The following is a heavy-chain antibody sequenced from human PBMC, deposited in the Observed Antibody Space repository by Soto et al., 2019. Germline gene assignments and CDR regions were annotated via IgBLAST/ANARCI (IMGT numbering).Heavy chain of an antibody. Sequence: GGSLRLSCAASGFTFSSYAMSWVRQAPGKGLEWVSAISGSGGSTYYADSVKGRFTISRDNSKNTLYLQMNSLRAEDTAVYYCAKGSQWLQDYYYGMDVWGQGTTVTVSS. CDR1: GFTFSSYA. CDR2: ISGSGGST. J-gene: IGHJ6*02. D-gene: IGHD6-19*01. CDR3: AKGSQWLQDYYYGMDV. V-gene: IGHV3-23*01.